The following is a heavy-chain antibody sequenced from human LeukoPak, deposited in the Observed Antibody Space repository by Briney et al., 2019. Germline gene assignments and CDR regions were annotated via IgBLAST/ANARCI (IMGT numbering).Heavy chain of an antibody. J-gene: IGHJ4*02. Sequence: GGSLRLSCAASGFTFSSYAMSWVRQAPGKGLEWVSAISGSGGSTYYADSVKGRFTISRDNSKNTLYLQMNSLRAEDTAVYYCASLEGSGSYYPRYFDYWGQGTLVTVSS. V-gene: IGHV3-23*01. CDR3: ASLEGSGSYYPRYFDY. CDR1: GFTFSSYA. CDR2: ISGSGGST. D-gene: IGHD3-10*01.